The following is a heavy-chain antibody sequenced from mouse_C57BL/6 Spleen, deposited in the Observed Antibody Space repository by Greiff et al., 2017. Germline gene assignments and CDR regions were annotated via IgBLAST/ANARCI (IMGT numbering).Heavy chain of an antibody. V-gene: IGHV1-82*01. D-gene: IGHD1-1*01. Sequence: VQLQQSGPELVKPGASVKISCKASGYAFSSSWMNWVKQRPGKGLEWIGRIYPGDGDTNYNGKFKGKATLTADKSSSTAYMQLSSLTSEDSAVYFCARRDYYDYFDYWGQGTTLTVSS. CDR3: ARRDYYDYFDY. CDR1: GYAFSSSW. J-gene: IGHJ2*01. CDR2: IYPGDGDT.